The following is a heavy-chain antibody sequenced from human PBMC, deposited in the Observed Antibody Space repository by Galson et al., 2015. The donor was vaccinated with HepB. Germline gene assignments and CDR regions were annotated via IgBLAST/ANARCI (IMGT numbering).Heavy chain of an antibody. CDR1: TFIFSTYS. Sequence: SLRLSCAASTFIFSTYSMSWVRQAPGKGLEWVSAISGSGGSTYYADSVKGRFTISRDNSKNTLYLQMNSLRAEDTAVYYCAKSWGKYFQHWGQGTLVTVSS. D-gene: IGHD3-16*01. J-gene: IGHJ1*01. V-gene: IGHV3-23*01. CDR2: ISGSGGST. CDR3: AKSWGKYFQH.